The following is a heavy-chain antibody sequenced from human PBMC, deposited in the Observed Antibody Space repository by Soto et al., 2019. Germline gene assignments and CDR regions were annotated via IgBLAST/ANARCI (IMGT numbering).Heavy chain of an antibody. D-gene: IGHD3-22*01. CDR1: GGTISSRAYY. CDR2: VYYSGST. V-gene: IGHV4-31*03. CDR3: ARYYYDSSVLTRDYFDY. Sequence: SETLSLTCTVSGGTISSRAYYWSWIRQHPGKGLEWIGYVYYSGSTYYTPSLKSRVTISVDTSKNQFSLKLSSVTAADTAVYYCARYYYDSSVLTRDYFDYWGQGTLVTVS. J-gene: IGHJ4*02.